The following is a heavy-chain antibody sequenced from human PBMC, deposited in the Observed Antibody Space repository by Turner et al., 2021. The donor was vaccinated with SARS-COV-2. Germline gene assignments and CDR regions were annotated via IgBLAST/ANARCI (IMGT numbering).Heavy chain of an antibody. D-gene: IGHD3-3*01. J-gene: IGHJ6*02. CDR2: IYSGGST. CDR1: GFTVSSNY. Sequence: VQLVEAGGGLIQPGGSLRLPCAASGFTVSSNYMSWVRQAPGNGLEWVSVIYSGGSTYYADSVKGRFTISRDNAKNTLYLQMTSLRAEDTAVYYCARDLMEVGGMDVWGQGTTVTVSS. V-gene: IGHV3-53*01. CDR3: ARDLMEVGGMDV.